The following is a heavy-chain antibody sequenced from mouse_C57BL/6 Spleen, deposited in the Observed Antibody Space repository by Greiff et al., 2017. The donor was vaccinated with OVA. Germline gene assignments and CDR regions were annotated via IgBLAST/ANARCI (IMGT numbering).Heavy chain of an antibody. Sequence: EVQGVESGGGLVKPGGSLKLSCAASGFTFSSYTMSWVRQTPEKRLEWVATISGGGGNTYYPDSVKGRFTISRDNAKNTLYLQMSSLRSEDTALYYCARRGDDGAWFAYWGQGTLVTVSA. J-gene: IGHJ3*01. CDR1: GFTFSSYT. CDR3: ARRGDDGAWFAY. V-gene: IGHV5-9*01. D-gene: IGHD2-12*01. CDR2: ISGGGGNT.